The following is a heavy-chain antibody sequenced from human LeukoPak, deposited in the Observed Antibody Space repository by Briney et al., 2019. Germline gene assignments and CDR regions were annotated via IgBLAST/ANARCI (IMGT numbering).Heavy chain of an antibody. CDR2: ISRRGSII. D-gene: IGHD6-19*01. V-gene: IGHV3-11*04. CDR1: GFIFSDYY. Sequence: GGSLRLSCAASGFIFSDYYMSWIRQAPGKGLEWVSYISRRGSIIYYADSVKGRFTISRNNSKITLYLQMNSLRAEDTAVYYCAKDSLYSSGWPHDWGQGTLVTVSS. J-gene: IGHJ4*02. CDR3: AKDSLYSSGWPHD.